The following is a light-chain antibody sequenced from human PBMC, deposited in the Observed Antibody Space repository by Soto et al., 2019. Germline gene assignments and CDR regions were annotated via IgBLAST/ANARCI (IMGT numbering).Light chain of an antibody. CDR3: QQGDSFPLT. V-gene: IGKV1-12*01. CDR2: EAS. CDR1: QSISSW. Sequence: DIQMTQSPSSASASVGDRVTITCRASQSISSWLAWYQQKPGTVPRLLIYEASSLQSGVPSRFSGSGAGTEFTLTISSLQPEDFGTYYCQQGDSFPLTFGQGTRLEIK. J-gene: IGKJ5*01.